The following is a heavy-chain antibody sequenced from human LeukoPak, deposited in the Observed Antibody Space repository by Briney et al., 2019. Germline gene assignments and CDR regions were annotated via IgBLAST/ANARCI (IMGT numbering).Heavy chain of an antibody. CDR2: ISGSGGST. Sequence: GGSLRLSCAASGFTFSSYAMSWVRQAPGKGLEWVSVISGSGGSTYYADSVKGRFTISRDNPKNSLYLQMNSLRAEDTAVYYCAREDPGYSSRAVDYWGQGTLVTVSS. J-gene: IGHJ4*02. CDR1: GFTFSSYA. V-gene: IGHV3-23*01. D-gene: IGHD6-13*01. CDR3: AREDPGYSSRAVDY.